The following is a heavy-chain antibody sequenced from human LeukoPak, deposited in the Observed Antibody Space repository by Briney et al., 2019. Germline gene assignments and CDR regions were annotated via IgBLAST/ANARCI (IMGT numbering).Heavy chain of an antibody. V-gene: IGHV3-15*01. CDR3: TYYYDSSTYYRVDY. D-gene: IGHD3-22*01. CDR2: IKSKTTGGTT. Sequence: TGGSLRLSCVASGFTFSNAWMSWVRQVPGKGLDWVGRIKSKTTGGTTDHAAPVKGRFTISRDDSKSTLYLQMNSLKTEDTAVYYCTYYYDSSTYYRVDYWGQGTLVTVSS. CDR1: GFTFSNAW. J-gene: IGHJ4*02.